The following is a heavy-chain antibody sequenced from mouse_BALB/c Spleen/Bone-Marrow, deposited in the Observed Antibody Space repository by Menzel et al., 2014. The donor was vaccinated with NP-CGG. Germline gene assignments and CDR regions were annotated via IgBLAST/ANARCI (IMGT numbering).Heavy chain of an antibody. V-gene: IGHV1-87*01. CDR1: GYTFTNYW. Sequence: VQLQQSGAELARPGASAKLSCKASGYTFTNYWIQWVKQRPGQGLEWIGTIYPGDGDTRYTQNFKGKATLNADKSSNTAYMQLSSLASEDSAVYYCARRGYDEGFYFPMDYWGQGTSVTVSS. CDR3: ARRGYDEGFYFPMDY. D-gene: IGHD2-14*01. CDR2: IYPGDGDT. J-gene: IGHJ4*01.